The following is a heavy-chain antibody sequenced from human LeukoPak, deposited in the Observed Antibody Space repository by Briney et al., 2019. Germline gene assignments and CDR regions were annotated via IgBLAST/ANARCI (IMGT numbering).Heavy chain of an antibody. CDR2: IIPIFGTA. CDR3: ARVSPSGYSTASAFDI. V-gene: IGHV1-69*05. CDR1: GGTFSSYA. D-gene: IGHD3-22*01. J-gene: IGHJ3*02. Sequence: SVKVSCKASGGTFSSYAISWVRQAPGQGLEWMGRIIPIFGTANYAQKFQGRVTITTDESTSTAYMELSSLRSEDTAVYYCARVSPSGYSTASAFDIWGQGTMVTVSS.